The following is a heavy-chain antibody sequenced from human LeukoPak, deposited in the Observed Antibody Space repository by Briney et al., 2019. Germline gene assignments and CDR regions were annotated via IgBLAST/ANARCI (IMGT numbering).Heavy chain of an antibody. CDR1: GYTFTGYY. CDR3: AREVAVPGVNAFDI. V-gene: IGHV1-2*02. J-gene: IGHJ3*02. Sequence: ASVKVSCKASGYTFTGYYMHWVRQAPGQGLEWMGWINPNSGGTNYAQKFQGRVTMTRDTSISTAYMELSWLRSDDTAVYCCAREVAVPGVNAFDIWGQGTRVTVSS. CDR2: INPNSGGT. D-gene: IGHD6-19*01.